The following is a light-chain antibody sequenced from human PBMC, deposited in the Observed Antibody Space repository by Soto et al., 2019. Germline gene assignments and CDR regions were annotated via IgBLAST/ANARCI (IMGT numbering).Light chain of an antibody. Sequence: EVVLTQSPVTLSLSPGERATLSCRASQSFRGLLAWYQQKPGQAPRLLIYDAYNRATGIPPRFSGSGSGTYFTLTISRLEPEDSAVYYCQQRHMWPITFGQGTRLEIK. J-gene: IGKJ5*01. CDR2: DAY. CDR1: QSFRGL. V-gene: IGKV3-11*01. CDR3: QQRHMWPIT.